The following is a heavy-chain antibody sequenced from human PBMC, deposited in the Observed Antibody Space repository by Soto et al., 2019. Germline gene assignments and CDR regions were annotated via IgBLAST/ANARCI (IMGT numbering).Heavy chain of an antibody. D-gene: IGHD3-22*01. CDR1: GFTFSDYY. V-gene: IGHV3-11*05. CDR2: ISGSISFT. J-gene: IGHJ4*02. CDR3: AKDPTSYDSSAQFDS. Sequence: SGFTFSDYYMTWIRQAPGKGLEWLSYISGSISFTNYADFVKGRFTNSRDNAKNTLYLQMNSLRAEDTAVYYCAKDPTSYDSSAQFDSWGQGTLVTVSS.